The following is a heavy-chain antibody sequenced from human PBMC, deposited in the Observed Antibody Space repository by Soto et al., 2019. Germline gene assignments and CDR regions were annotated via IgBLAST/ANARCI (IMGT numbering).Heavy chain of an antibody. D-gene: IGHD3-22*01. CDR2: ISSSSSYI. J-gene: IGHJ3*02. CDR3: ARVLSAPITMIVVASPRNAFDI. Sequence: PGGSLRLSCAASGFTFSSYSMNWVRQAPGKGLEWVSSISSSSSYIYYADSVKGRFTISRDNAKNSLYLQMNSLRDEDTAVYYCARVLSAPITMIVVASPRNAFDIWGQGTMVTVSS. V-gene: IGHV3-21*01. CDR1: GFTFSSYS.